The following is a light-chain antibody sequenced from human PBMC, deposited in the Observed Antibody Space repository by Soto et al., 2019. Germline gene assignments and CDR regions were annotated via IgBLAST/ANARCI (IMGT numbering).Light chain of an antibody. J-gene: IGKJ4*01. V-gene: IGKV3-20*01. CDR3: QQYYSSPLT. CDR1: QSVSSY. CDR2: GAS. Sequence: LFPHSPSILSSSPGETATLSYRASQSVSSYLAWYQQKPGQAPRLLIYGASSRATGVPDQFSGSGSGTDVTLTISSLQPEDVAVYYCQQYYSSPLTFGGGTKVDI.